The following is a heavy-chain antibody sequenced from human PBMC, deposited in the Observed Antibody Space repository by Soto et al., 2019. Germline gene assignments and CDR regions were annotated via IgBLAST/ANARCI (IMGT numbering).Heavy chain of an antibody. J-gene: IGHJ4*02. CDR3: ARTYYDILTGSSGFDY. V-gene: IGHV4-31*03. D-gene: IGHD3-9*01. Sequence: SETLSLTCTVSGGSISSGGYYWSWIRQHPGKGLEWIGYIYYSGSTYYNPSLKSRVTISVDTSKNQFSLKLSSVTAADTAVYYCARTYYDILTGSSGFDYWGQGTLVTVSS. CDR2: IYYSGST. CDR1: GGSISSGGYY.